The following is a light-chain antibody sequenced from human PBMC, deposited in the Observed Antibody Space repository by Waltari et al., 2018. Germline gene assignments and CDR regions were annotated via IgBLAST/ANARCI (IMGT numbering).Light chain of an antibody. CDR3: HQYYGAPLS. Sequence: EIVLTQSPATLSLSPGEGATLSCRASESVRSYLAWYQQKPGQAPRLLIYDASNRASGIPARFSGSGSGTDFSLSISSLEPEDFAVYYCHQYYGAPLSFGGGTKVEIK. CDR2: DAS. CDR1: ESVRSY. J-gene: IGKJ4*02. V-gene: IGKV3-11*01.